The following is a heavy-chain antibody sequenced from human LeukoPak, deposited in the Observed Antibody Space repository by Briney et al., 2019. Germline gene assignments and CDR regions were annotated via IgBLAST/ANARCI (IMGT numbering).Heavy chain of an antibody. CDR3: APLGGSAAQLVSGY. CDR1: GFTFSSYA. Sequence: TGGSLRLSCAASGFTFSSYAMSWVRQAPGKGLEWVSAISGSGGSTYYADSVKGRFTISRDHSKNTLYLQMNSLRAEDTAVYYCAPLGGSAAQLVSGYWGQGTLVTVSS. J-gene: IGHJ4*02. CDR2: ISGSGGST. D-gene: IGHD2-2*01. V-gene: IGHV3-23*01.